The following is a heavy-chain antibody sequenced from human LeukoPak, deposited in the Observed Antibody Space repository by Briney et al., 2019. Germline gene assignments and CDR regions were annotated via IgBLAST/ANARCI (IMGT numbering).Heavy chain of an antibody. CDR1: GDSVSSNRVG. V-gene: IGHV6-1*01. J-gene: IGHJ5*01. CDR2: TYYRSKWYN. Sequence: SQTLSLTCAISGDSVSSNRVGWNWIRQSQSRGLEWLGKTYYRSKWYNDYAVSVKSRITINPDTSKNHFSLQLNSVTPEDTALYYCARSKDNCFDSWGQRTLVTVSS. CDR3: ARSKDNCFDS.